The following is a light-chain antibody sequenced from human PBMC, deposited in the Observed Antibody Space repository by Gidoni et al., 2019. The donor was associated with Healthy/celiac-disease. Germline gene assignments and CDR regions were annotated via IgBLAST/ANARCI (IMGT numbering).Light chain of an antibody. V-gene: IGKV3-15*01. CDR3: KQYNNWPPWT. Sequence: EIEITQSPATLSVSPGEGATLSCRSSQSVSSNLAWFQQKPGQAPRLLIYGASTRATGIPARFSGSGSGTEFTLTISSLQSEDFAVYYCKQYNNWPPWTFGQGTKVEIK. CDR1: QSVSSN. J-gene: IGKJ1*01. CDR2: GAS.